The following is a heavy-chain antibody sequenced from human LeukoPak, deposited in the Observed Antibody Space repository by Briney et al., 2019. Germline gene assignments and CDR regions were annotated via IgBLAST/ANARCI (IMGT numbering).Heavy chain of an antibody. D-gene: IGHD3-22*01. Sequence: GGSLRLSCAASGFTFSSYWMHWVRQAPGKGLVWVARINSDGSSTSYADSVKGRFTISRDNAKNTLYLQMNSLRDEDTAMYYCARDRIYDSNKQGWFDPWGQGTLVTVSS. V-gene: IGHV3-74*01. J-gene: IGHJ5*02. CDR3: ARDRIYDSNKQGWFDP. CDR1: GFTFSSYW. CDR2: INSDGSST.